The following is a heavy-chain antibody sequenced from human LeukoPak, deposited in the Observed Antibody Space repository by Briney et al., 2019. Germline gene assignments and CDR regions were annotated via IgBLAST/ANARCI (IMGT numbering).Heavy chain of an antibody. CDR1: GGSISSSSYY. D-gene: IGHD6-19*01. CDR3: ARQDHQWLGKNNWCDP. CDR2: IYYSGST. V-gene: IGHV4-39*01. J-gene: IGHJ5*02. Sequence: PSETLSLTCTVSGGSISSSSYYWGWIRQPPGKGLEWIGSIYYSGSTYYNPSLKSRVTISVDPSKNQFSLKLSSVTAADTAVYYCARQDHQWLGKNNWCDPWGQGTLVTVSS.